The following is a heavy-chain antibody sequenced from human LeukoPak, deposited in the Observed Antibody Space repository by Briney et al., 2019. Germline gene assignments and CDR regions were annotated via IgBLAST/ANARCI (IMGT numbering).Heavy chain of an antibody. CDR3: ASQDYSSGWYYFDY. D-gene: IGHD6-19*01. J-gene: IGHJ4*02. Sequence: SETLSLTCTVSGGSISSSSYYWGWIRQPPGKGLEWIGSIYYSGNTYYNPSLKSRVTMSVDTSKNQFSLKLNSVTAADTAVYYCASQDYSSGWYYFDYWGQGTLVTVSS. V-gene: IGHV4-39*01. CDR2: IYYSGNT. CDR1: GGSISSSSYY.